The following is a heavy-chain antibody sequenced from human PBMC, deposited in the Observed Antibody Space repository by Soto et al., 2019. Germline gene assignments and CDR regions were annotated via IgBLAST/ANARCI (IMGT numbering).Heavy chain of an antibody. Sequence: SETLSLTCAVYGGSFSGYSWSWIRQSPRKGLEWIGEVNHSGSTNYNPSLTSRVTISVDTSNNQFSLKLSSVTAADTAVYYCARSERGGRIQLWEFDYWGQGTLVTVSS. V-gene: IGHV4-34*01. CDR1: GGSFSGYS. D-gene: IGHD5-18*01. J-gene: IGHJ4*02. CDR2: VNHSGST. CDR3: ARSERGGRIQLWEFDY.